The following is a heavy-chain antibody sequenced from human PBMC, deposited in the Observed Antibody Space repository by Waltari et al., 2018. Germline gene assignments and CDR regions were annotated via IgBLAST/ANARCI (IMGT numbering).Heavy chain of an antibody. CDR2: ISPMFGTA. D-gene: IGHD2-8*01. J-gene: IGHJ6*03. CDR3: ARDGEESVRGFCRTGVCLDYMDV. CDR1: EGTFGISG. Sequence: QVQLVQSGSAVQKPGSSVTLSCTASEGTFGISGISLVRQGPGQGLEWLGGISPMFGTANYAQKFQGRLTITADESATTAYMELSSLRSEDTAVYYCARDGEESVRGFCRTGVCLDYMDVWGKGTTVSISS. V-gene: IGHV1-69*12.